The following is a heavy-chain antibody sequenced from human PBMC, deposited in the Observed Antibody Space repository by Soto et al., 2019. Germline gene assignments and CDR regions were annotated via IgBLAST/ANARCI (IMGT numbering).Heavy chain of an antibody. D-gene: IGHD2-8*02. J-gene: IGHJ6*03. CDR2: IIPIVGLT. CDR1: GGSLSSYP. CDR3: ARPTGGHDAGGNYMDV. V-gene: IGHV1-69*02. Sequence: QVQLLQSGSEVKKPGSSVKVSCRASGGSLSSYPVTWVRQAPGQGLEWMGRIIPIVGLTNYAQKVQGRVTIAPDKSKATAYMELRSLRSDDTAVYYCARPTGGHDAGGNYMDVWGKGTTVIVSS.